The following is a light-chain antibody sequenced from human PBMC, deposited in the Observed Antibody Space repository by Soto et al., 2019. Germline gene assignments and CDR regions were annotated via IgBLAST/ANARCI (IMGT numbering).Light chain of an antibody. CDR3: QPRSNWPPLT. V-gene: IGKV3-11*01. CDR1: QSVSSY. J-gene: IGKJ4*02. CDR2: DAS. Sequence: EIVLTQSPATLSLSPGERATLSYRASQSVSSYLAWYQQKPCQAPRLLIYDASNRATGIPARVSGSGSGTAITLTTSILEPEHFAFYYGQPRSNWPPLTFGGRTKVHIK.